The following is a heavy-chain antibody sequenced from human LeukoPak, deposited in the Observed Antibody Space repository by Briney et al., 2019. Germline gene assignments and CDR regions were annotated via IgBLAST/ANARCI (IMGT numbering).Heavy chain of an antibody. Sequence: GGSLRLSCAASGFTFSTFDPHWVRQVAGRGLEWVSGISTGGDTYYPDSVKGRFTVSRDKSKNTVYLQMNSLRFEDTAMYYCARNWFDPWGQGTLVTVSS. CDR2: ISTGGDT. CDR3: ARNWFDP. CDR1: GFTFSTFD. J-gene: IGHJ5*02. V-gene: IGHV3-13*01.